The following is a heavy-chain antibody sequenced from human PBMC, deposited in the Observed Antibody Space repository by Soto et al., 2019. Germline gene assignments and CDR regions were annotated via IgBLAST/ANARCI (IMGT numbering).Heavy chain of an antibody. CDR1: GFTFSTFG. J-gene: IGHJ4*02. CDR2: ITDSGGRT. D-gene: IGHD3-9*01. V-gene: IGHV3-23*01. CDR3: AKRHVLTGSFYYFDY. Sequence: GGSLRLSCAASGFTFSTFGMSWVRQAPGKGLEWVSSITDSGGRTYYADSVKGRFTISRDNSRNTLYLQMNSLRAEDTAVYFCAKRHVLTGSFYYFDYWGQGALVTVSS.